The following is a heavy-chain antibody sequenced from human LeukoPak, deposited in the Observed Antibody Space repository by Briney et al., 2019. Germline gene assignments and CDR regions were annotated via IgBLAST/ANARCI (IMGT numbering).Heavy chain of an antibody. D-gene: IGHD2-8*01. J-gene: IGHJ4*02. CDR1: GGSISSSNW. CDR3: AKWYDPGGFDY. CDR2: IYHSGST. V-gene: IGHV4-4*02. Sequence: SETLSLTCAVSGGSISSSNWWSWVRQPPGKGLEWIGEIYHSGSTNYNPSLKSRVTISVDKSKNQFSLKLSSVTAADMAVYYCAKWYDPGGFDYWGQGTLVTVSS.